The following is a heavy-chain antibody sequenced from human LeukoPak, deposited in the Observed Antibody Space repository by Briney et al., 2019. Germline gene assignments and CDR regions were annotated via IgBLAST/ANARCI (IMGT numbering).Heavy chain of an antibody. CDR3: AKGELEYCSGSGCYAFDY. CDR1: GFTFSNNA. D-gene: IGHD2-2*01. CDR2: ISGGGGST. Sequence: YPGGSLRLSCAASGFTFSNNAMGWVRQAPGKGLEWASVISGGGGSTFYADSVKGRFTISRDNSKNTLYLQVNSLRAEDTAVYYCAKGELEYCSGSGCYAFDYWGQGTLVTVSS. J-gene: IGHJ4*02. V-gene: IGHV3-23*01.